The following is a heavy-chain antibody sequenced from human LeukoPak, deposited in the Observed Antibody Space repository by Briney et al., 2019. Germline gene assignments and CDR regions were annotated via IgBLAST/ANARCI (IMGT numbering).Heavy chain of an antibody. CDR3: AREQRITIFGVGGRNWFDP. J-gene: IGHJ5*02. D-gene: IGHD3-3*01. CDR2: INHSGST. V-gene: IGHV4-34*01. CDR1: GGSFSGYY. Sequence: PSETLSLTCAVYGGSFSGYYWSWIRQPPGKGLEWIGEINHSGSTNYNPSLKSRVTISVDTSKNQFSLKLSSVTAADTAVYYCAREQRITIFGVGGRNWFDPWGQGTLVTVSS.